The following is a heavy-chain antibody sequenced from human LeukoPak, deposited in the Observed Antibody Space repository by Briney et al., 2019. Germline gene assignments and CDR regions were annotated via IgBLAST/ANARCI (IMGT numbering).Heavy chain of an antibody. CDR1: GYTFTIYG. J-gene: IGHJ4*02. CDR3: ARDFYASYIVVVPAAHMATDY. D-gene: IGHD2-2*01. V-gene: IGHV1-18*01. CDR2: ISAYNGNT. Sequence: ASVKVSCKSSGYTFTIYGISRVRQARGQGLVWMGWISAYNGNTNYAQKLQGRVTMTTDTSTSTAYMEQRSLRSDDTAVYYCARDFYASYIVVVPAAHMATDYWGQGTLVTVSS.